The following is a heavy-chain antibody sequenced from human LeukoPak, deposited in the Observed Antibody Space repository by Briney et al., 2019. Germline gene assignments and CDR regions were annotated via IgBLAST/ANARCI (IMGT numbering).Heavy chain of an antibody. Sequence: PSETLSLTCAVSGGSISSYYWSWIRQPAGKGLEWIGRIYTSGSTNYNPSLKSRVTMSVDTSKNQFSLKLSSVTAADTAVYYCARDSYDFWSGYYNLYYFDCWGQGTLVTVSS. D-gene: IGHD3-3*01. V-gene: IGHV4-4*07. J-gene: IGHJ4*02. CDR1: GGSISSYY. CDR2: IYTSGST. CDR3: ARDSYDFWSGYYNLYYFDC.